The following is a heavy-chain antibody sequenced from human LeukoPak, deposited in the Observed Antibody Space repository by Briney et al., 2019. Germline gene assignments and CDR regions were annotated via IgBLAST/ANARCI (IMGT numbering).Heavy chain of an antibody. V-gene: IGHV4-61*02. D-gene: IGHD5-12*01. Sequence: SETLSLTCTVSGGSISSGSHYWSWIRQPAGKGLEWIGRIYTSGNINYNPSLQSRVIISLDRSKNQFSLKLSSVTAADTAVYYCARGGVATILYWGQGTLVTVSS. CDR1: GGSISSGSHY. J-gene: IGHJ4*02. CDR3: ARGGVATILY. CDR2: IYTSGNI.